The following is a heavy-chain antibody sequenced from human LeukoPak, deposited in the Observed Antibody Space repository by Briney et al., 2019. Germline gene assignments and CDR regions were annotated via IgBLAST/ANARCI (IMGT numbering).Heavy chain of an antibody. CDR2: ITNDGSST. CDR1: GLTFSSHW. Sequence: GGSLRLSCAASGLTFSSHWMHWVRQAPGKGLVWVSRITNDGSSTTYADSVKGRFTISRDNAKNMLYLQVNSLRAEDTAVYYCAREGSYYYDSSGYYHFDYWGQGTLVTVSS. D-gene: IGHD3-22*01. V-gene: IGHV3-74*01. J-gene: IGHJ4*02. CDR3: AREGSYYYDSSGYYHFDY.